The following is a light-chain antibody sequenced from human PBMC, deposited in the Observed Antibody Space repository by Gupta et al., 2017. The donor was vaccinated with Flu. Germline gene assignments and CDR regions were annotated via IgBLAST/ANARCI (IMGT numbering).Light chain of an antibody. CDR2: KVS. J-gene: IGKJ1*01. CDR1: QSRVYSDGNTY. V-gene: IGKV2-30*01. Sequence: DVVMTQSPLSLPVTLGQPASISCRSSQSRVYSDGNTYLHWFQQKPGQSPRRLIYKVSHRESGVPDRFSGSGSGTDFILKISRVEAEDVGVYYCRQGERWPWAFGQGTKVEIK. CDR3: RQGERWPWA.